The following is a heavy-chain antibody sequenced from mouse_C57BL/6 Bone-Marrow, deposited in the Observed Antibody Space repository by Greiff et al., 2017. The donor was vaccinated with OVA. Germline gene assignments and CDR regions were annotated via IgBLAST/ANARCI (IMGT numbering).Heavy chain of an antibody. J-gene: IGHJ4*01. CDR3: ASDSTTGMDY. V-gene: IGHV2-6*01. Sequence: VQLQQSGPGLVAPSQSLSITCTVSGFSLTSYGVDWVRQSPGKGLEWLGVIWGVGSTNYNSALKSRLSISKDNSKSQVFLKMNSLQTDDTAMYYCASDSTTGMDYWGQGTSVTVSS. CDR2: IWGVGST. D-gene: IGHD1-1*01. CDR1: GFSLTSYG.